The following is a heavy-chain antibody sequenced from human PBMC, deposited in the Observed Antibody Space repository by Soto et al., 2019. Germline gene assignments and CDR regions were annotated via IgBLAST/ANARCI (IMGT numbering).Heavy chain of an antibody. Sequence: QVQLVESGGGVVQPGRSLRLSCAASGFTFSSYAMHWDRQAPGKGLEWVAVISYDGSNKYYADSVKGRFTISRDNSKNTLYLQMNSLRAEDTAVYYCARDLGRKQQLAYYYGMDVWGQGTTVTVSS. D-gene: IGHD6-13*01. CDR1: GFTFSSYA. V-gene: IGHV3-30-3*01. J-gene: IGHJ6*02. CDR2: ISYDGSNK. CDR3: ARDLGRKQQLAYYYGMDV.